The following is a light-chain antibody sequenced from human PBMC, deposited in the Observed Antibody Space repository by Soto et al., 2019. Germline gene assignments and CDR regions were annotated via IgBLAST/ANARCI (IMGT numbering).Light chain of an antibody. CDR1: SSDVGGYNY. V-gene: IGLV2-14*01. J-gene: IGLJ2*01. CDR3: SAYTSSSTLVV. CDR2: DVT. Sequence: QSALTQPASVSGSPGQSITISFTGTSSDVGGYNYVSWYQQHPGKAPQLMIYDVTNRPSGVSNRFSGSKSGNTASLTISGLQAEDEAEYYCSAYTSSSTLVVFGGGTKLTVL.